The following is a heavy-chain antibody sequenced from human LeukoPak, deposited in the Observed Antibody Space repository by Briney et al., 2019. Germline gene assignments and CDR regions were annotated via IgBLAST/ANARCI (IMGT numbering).Heavy chain of an antibody. Sequence: AASVKVSCKASGYTFTSYYMHWVRQAPGQGLEWMGRINPNSGGTNYAQKFQGRVTMTRDTSISTAYMELSRLRSDDTAVYYCARDGGLYCSGGSCYAKNNWFDPWGQGTLVTVSS. CDR1: GYTFTSYY. CDR3: ARDGGLYCSGGSCYAKNNWFDP. J-gene: IGHJ5*02. V-gene: IGHV1-2*06. CDR2: INPNSGGT. D-gene: IGHD2-15*01.